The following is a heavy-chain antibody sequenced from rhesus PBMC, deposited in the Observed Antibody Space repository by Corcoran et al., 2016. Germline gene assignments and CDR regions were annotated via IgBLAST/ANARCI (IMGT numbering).Heavy chain of an antibody. J-gene: IGHJ5-2*02. D-gene: IGHD4-29*01. CDR2: ISIGGGT. CDR1: EFTFSSYD. V-gene: IGHV3-132*02. CDR3: ARGSSYVGDSLDV. Sequence: VEQLVESGGALVQPGASLRLSCAASEFTFSSYDMHWVRQAPGKGLEWVAAISIGGGTYYPDSVKGRFTISRDNAKNSLYLQMNSLRAEDTAVYYCARGSSYVGDSLDVWGRGVLVTVSS.